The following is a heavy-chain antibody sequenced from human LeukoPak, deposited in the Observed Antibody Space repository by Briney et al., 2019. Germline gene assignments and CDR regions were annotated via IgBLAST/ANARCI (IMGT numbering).Heavy chain of an antibody. J-gene: IGHJ4*02. CDR3: AXXLXLDY. Sequence: GGSLRLSCAASGFTFSSYSMNWVRQAPGKGLEQVSYISSSGSTIYYADSVKGRFTISRDNAKSSLYLQMNSLRAEDTAVYYCAXXLXLDYWGQGTLVTVSS. V-gene: IGHV3-48*01. CDR2: ISSSGSTI. CDR1: GFTFSSYS.